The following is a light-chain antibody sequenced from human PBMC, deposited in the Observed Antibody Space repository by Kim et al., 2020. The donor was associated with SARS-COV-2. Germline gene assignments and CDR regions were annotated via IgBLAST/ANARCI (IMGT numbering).Light chain of an antibody. V-gene: IGKV1-9*01. CDR1: QGISSY. CDR3: QQLHTYPFT. J-gene: IGKJ3*01. Sequence: AAVGDRVTITCRASQGISSYLAWYQQKPGKAPTLLIYAASTLQSGVPSSFSGSVSGTEFTLTISSLQPEDFATYYCQQLHTYPFTFGPGTKMDIK. CDR2: AAS.